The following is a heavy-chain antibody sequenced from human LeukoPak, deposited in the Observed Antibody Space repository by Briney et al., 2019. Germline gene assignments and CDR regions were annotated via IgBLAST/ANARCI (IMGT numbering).Heavy chain of an antibody. Sequence: GGSLRLSCAASGFTFSSYSMNWVRQAPGKGLEWVSSISSSSSYIYYADSVKGRFTISRDNAKNSLYLQMNSLRAEDTAVYYCARAHLYCSGGSCYSDYWGEGTLVTVSS. CDR2: ISSSSSYI. J-gene: IGHJ4*02. CDR3: ARAHLYCSGGSCYSDY. V-gene: IGHV3-21*01. CDR1: GFTFSSYS. D-gene: IGHD2-15*01.